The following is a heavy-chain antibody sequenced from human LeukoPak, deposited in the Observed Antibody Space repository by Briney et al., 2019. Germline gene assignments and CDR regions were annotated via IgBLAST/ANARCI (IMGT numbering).Heavy chain of an antibody. V-gene: IGHV3-48*01. CDR2: ISSSSSTI. CDR1: GFTLSSYE. CDR3: ARDGGYGGAHFDY. J-gene: IGHJ4*02. D-gene: IGHD4-23*01. Sequence: GGSLRLSSTVSGFTLSSYEMTWFRQAPGKGLEWVSYISSSSSTIYYADSVKGRFTISRDNAKNSLYLQMNSLRAEDTAVYYCARDGGYGGAHFDYWGQGTLVTVSS.